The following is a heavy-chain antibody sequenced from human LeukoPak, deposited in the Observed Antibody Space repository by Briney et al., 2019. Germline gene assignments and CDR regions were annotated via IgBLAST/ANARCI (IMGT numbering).Heavy chain of an antibody. V-gene: IGHV1-69*13. D-gene: IGHD3-10*01. CDR1: GGTFSNYA. CDR3: ARDRGDSFDY. Sequence: GASAKVSCKASGGTFSNYAISWVRQAPGQGLEWMGGIIPIFGTASYAQKFQGRVTITADESTSTAYMELSSLRSEDTAVYYCARDRGDSFDYWGQRTLVTVSS. CDR2: IIPIFGTA. J-gene: IGHJ4*02.